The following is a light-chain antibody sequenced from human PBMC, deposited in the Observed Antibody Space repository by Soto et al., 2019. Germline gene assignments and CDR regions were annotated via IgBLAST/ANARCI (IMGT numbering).Light chain of an antibody. CDR3: RQLNSLPFI. CDR2: SAS. CDR1: QAIDTY. V-gene: IGKV1-9*01. J-gene: IGKJ5*01. Sequence: DIQLTQSPSFLSASVGDRVTITCRASQAIDTYLAWYQQKPGKAPKLLIYSASLLQSGVPSRFSGSAIGTEFTLIINSLQPEDFASYYCRQLNSLPFIFGQGTRLEIK.